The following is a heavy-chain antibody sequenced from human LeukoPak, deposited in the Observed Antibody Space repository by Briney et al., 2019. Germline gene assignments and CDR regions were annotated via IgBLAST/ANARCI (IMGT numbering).Heavy chain of an antibody. D-gene: IGHD6-13*01. CDR3: ARGVYIAAAQYGY. J-gene: IGHJ4*02. CDR1: GGSISSYY. CDR2: IYYSGTA. Sequence: SETLSLTCTVSGGSISSYYWSWIRQPPGKGLEWIGYIYYSGTANYNPSLKSRVTISVDTSKYQFSLKLSSVTAADTAVYYCARGVYIAAAQYGYWGQGTLVTVSS. V-gene: IGHV4-59*01.